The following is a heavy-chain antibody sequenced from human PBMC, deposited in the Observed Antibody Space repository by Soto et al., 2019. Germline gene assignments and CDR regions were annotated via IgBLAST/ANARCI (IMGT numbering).Heavy chain of an antibody. CDR2: ISSSGDSA. D-gene: IGHD4-17*01. CDR3: AHPRGYGVFDAVDI. V-gene: IGHV3-23*01. CDR1: GFIFSTYA. Sequence: AGGSLRLSCAASGFIFSTYAMNWVRQAPGKGLEWVSAISSSGDSAYYAESVRGRFTISRDNSINTLYLQMRSLRPEDTAVYYCAHPRGYGVFDAVDIWGQGTMVTV. J-gene: IGHJ3*02.